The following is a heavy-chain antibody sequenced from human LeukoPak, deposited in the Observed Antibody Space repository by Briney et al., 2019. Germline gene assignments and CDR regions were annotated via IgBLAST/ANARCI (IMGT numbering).Heavy chain of an antibody. Sequence: ETLSLTCTVSGGSISSYYWSWIRQPPGKGLEWIGYIYYSGSTNYTPSLKSRVTISVDTSKNQFSLKLSSVTAADTAVYYCASQRWLQLGYFDYWGQGTLVTVSS. CDR3: ASQRWLQLGYFDY. V-gene: IGHV4-59*01. CDR2: IYYSGST. D-gene: IGHD5-24*01. CDR1: GGSISSYY. J-gene: IGHJ4*02.